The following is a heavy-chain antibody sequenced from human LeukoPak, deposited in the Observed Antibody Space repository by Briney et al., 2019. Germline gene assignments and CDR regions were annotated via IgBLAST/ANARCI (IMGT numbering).Heavy chain of an antibody. D-gene: IGHD4-23*01. CDR1: GFTFSSYA. J-gene: IGHJ4*02. Sequence: GGSLRLSCAASGFTFSSYAMHWVRQAPGKGLEWVAVISYDGSNKYYADSVKGRFTISRDNSKNTLYLHMNSLRAEDTAVYYCARESYGGSNFDYWGQGTLVTVSS. CDR3: ARESYGGSNFDY. CDR2: ISYDGSNK. V-gene: IGHV3-30-3*01.